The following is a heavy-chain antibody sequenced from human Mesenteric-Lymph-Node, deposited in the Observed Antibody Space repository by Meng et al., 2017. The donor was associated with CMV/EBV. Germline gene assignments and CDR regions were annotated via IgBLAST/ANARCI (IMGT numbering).Heavy chain of an antibody. Sequence: GGSLRLSCAASGFTFSDYYMSWIRQAPGKGLEWVSYISSSGSTIYYADSVKGRFTISRDNAKNSLYLQMNSLRAEDTAVYYCAKDRWETSYYDSNRPYYLDSWGQGTLVTVSS. CDR2: ISSSGSTI. CDR1: GFTFSDYY. CDR3: AKDRWETSYYDSNRPYYLDS. V-gene: IGHV3-11*01. D-gene: IGHD3-22*01. J-gene: IGHJ4*02.